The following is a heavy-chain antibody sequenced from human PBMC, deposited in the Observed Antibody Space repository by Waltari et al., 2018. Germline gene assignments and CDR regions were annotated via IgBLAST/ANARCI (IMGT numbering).Heavy chain of an antibody. Sequence: QAQLAQSGAEVNKPGASVKVSCKASVYTFSTYGITWVRQVPGQGRESMGWISAHNGNTDHAQKFQDRVTLTTDTATHTAYMEMRSLTTDDTAVYYCATSVGGNMEFDNWGQGTLVTVSS. CDR2: ISAHNGNT. D-gene: IGHD6-19*01. CDR1: VYTFSTYG. J-gene: IGHJ1*01. CDR3: ATSVGGNMEFDN. V-gene: IGHV1-18*01.